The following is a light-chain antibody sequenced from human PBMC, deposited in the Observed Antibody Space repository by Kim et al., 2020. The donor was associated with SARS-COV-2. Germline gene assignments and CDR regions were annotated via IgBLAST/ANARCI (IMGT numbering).Light chain of an antibody. CDR2: NES. Sequence: GQRVTVSCSGGSSNIGRNTVNWYQQVPRAATNLLIYNESQRPSGVPDRVSASKSGTSASLAIGGLQPEDEAQYYCASWDDSLKGWVFGGGTQLTVL. V-gene: IGLV1-44*01. CDR1: SSNIGRNT. CDR3: ASWDDSLKGWV. J-gene: IGLJ3*02.